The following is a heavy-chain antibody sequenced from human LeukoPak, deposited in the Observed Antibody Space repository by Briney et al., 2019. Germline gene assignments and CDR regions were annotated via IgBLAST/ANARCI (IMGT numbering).Heavy chain of an antibody. J-gene: IGHJ6*03. Sequence: GGSLRLSCAASGFTVSSNYMSWVRQAPGKGLEWVSVIYSGGSTYYADSVKGRFTISRDNSKNTLYLQMNSLRAEDTAVYYCARDRSSWGYMDVWGKGTTVTVSS. D-gene: IGHD6-13*01. CDR3: ARDRSSWGYMDV. V-gene: IGHV3-53*01. CDR2: IYSGGST. CDR1: GFTVSSNY.